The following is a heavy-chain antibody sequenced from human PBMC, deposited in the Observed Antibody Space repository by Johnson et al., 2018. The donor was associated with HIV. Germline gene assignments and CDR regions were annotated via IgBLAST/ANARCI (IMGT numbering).Heavy chain of an antibody. V-gene: IGHV3-30*03. CDR2: ISYDGSNK. CDR3: ARCDSSSPRRAFDI. CDR1: GFTFSSYG. J-gene: IGHJ3*02. D-gene: IGHD6-6*01. Sequence: QVQLVESGGGVVQPGRSLRLSCAASGFTFSSYGMHWVRQAPGKGLEWVAVISYDGSNKYYADSVKGRFTISRDNSKNTLYLQMNSLRAEDTAVYYCARCDSSSPRRAFDIWGQGTMVTVSS.